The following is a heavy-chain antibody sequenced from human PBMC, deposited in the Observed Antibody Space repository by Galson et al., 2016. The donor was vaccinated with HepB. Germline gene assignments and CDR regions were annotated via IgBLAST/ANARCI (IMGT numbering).Heavy chain of an antibody. CDR1: GISVSSNF. CDR2: NYTGGNT. CDR3: ARAIAAAGNFDY. Sequence: SLRHPSAATGISVSSNFVSRARHYPGKGRERDPVNYTGGNTYYADSVKGRFTISRDNSKNMLYLQMNSMRAEDTAVYYCARAIAAAGNFDYWGQGTLVTVSS. D-gene: IGHD6-13*01. J-gene: IGHJ4*02. V-gene: IGHV3-53*01.